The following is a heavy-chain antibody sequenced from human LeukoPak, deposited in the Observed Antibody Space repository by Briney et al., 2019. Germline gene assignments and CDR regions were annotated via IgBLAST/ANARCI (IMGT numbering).Heavy chain of an antibody. D-gene: IGHD3-10*01. V-gene: IGHV1-2*02. J-gene: IGHJ4*02. CDR1: GYTFTGLY. Sequence: ASVKVSCKTSGYTFTGLYVHWVRQAPGQGLEWMGWINPNTGATNFARKFQGRVTMTTDTSVSTAYMDLSRLRFDDTAVYYCAREGDYNGSGRGDSWGQGTLVTVSS. CDR2: INPNTGAT. CDR3: AREGDYNGSGRGDS.